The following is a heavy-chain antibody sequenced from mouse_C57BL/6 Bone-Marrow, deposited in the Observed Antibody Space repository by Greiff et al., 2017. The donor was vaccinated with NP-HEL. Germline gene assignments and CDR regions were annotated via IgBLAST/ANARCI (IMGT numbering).Heavy chain of an antibody. D-gene: IGHD4-1*01. Sequence: QVQLQQPGAELVKPGASVKLSCKASGYTFTSYWMNWVKQRPGQGLEWIGMIHPNSGSTNYNEKFKSKATLTVDKSSSTAYMQLSSLTSEDSAVYYCARWELGPGFDYWGQGTTLTVSS. J-gene: IGHJ2*01. CDR2: IHPNSGST. CDR3: ARWELGPGFDY. V-gene: IGHV1-64*01. CDR1: GYTFTSYW.